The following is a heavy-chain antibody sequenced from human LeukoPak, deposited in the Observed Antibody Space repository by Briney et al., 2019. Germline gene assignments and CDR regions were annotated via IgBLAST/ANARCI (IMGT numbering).Heavy chain of an antibody. CDR3: AKVGAYGDYARHDY. CDR2: MYHSGSS. D-gene: IGHD4-17*01. J-gene: IGHJ4*02. Sequence: SETLSLTCDVSGYSISSSYYWAWIRQPPEKGLEWIGSMYHSGSSYYNPSLKSRITISVDTSKNQFSLKLSSVTAADTAVYYCAKVGAYGDYARHDYWGQGTLVTVSS. V-gene: IGHV4-38-2*01. CDR1: GYSISSSYY.